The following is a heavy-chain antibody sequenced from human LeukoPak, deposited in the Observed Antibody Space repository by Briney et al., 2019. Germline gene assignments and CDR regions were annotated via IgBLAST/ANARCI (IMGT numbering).Heavy chain of an antibody. CDR2: INHSGST. CDR3: ARDGGTMVRGGTDAFDI. D-gene: IGHD3-10*01. J-gene: IGHJ3*02. Sequence: SETLSLTCAVYGGSFSGYYWSWIRQPPGKGLEWIGEINHSGSTNYNPSLKSRVTISVDTSKNQFSLKLSSVTAADTAVYYCARDGGTMVRGGTDAFDIWGQGTMVTVSS. CDR1: GGSFSGYY. V-gene: IGHV4-34*01.